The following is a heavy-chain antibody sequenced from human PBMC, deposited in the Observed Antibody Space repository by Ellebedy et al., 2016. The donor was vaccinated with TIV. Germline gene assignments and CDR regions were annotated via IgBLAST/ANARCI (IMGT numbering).Heavy chain of an antibody. V-gene: IGHV3-21*01. Sequence: GESLKISCVASGFTFTDHSMSWVRQAPGRGLEWVSSISNTSAYADYGDSVKGRFTVSRDNAKNSLYLQMNSLRSEDTAVYYCARAHFWGQGTLVTVSS. CDR3: ARAHF. D-gene: IGHD3-3*02. CDR2: ISNTSAYA. CDR1: GFTFTDHS. J-gene: IGHJ4*02.